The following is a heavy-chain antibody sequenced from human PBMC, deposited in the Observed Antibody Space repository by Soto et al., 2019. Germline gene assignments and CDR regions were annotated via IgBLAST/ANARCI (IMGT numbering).Heavy chain of an antibody. J-gene: IGHJ4*02. CDR2: ITYDGSFQ. CDR1: GXNFDKYG. Sequence: GSLILSCHASGXNFDKYGMHWVRQAPGKGMEWVAVITYDGSFQYYADSVKGRFTISRDNSKNKLFLHLNTMKPEDTAVYHCAKDRVGGTFYTPLGFWGQGTLGTVS. CDR3: AKDRVGGTFYTPLGF. V-gene: IGHV3-30*18. D-gene: IGHD1-7*01.